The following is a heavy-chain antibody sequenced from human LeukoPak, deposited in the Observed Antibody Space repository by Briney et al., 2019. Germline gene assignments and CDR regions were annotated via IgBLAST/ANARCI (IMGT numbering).Heavy chain of an antibody. CDR2: MNPNSGNT. CDR1: GGTFSSYD. Sequence: ASVKVSCKASGGTFSSYDINWVRQATGQGLEWMGWMNPNSGNTGYAQKFQGRVTITRNTSISTAYMELSSLRSEDTAVYYCARASLGDPGDWGQGTLVTVSS. CDR3: ARASLGDPGD. V-gene: IGHV1-8*03. D-gene: IGHD4-17*01. J-gene: IGHJ4*02.